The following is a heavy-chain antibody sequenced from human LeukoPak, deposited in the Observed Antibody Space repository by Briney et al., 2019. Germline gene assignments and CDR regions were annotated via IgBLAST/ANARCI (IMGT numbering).Heavy chain of an antibody. CDR1: GFTFSDYY. D-gene: IGHD3-10*01. J-gene: IGHJ4*02. Sequence: PGGSLRLSCAASGFTFSDYYMSWIRQAPGKGLEWVSYISSSGSTIYYADSVKGRFTISRDNAKNSLYLQMNSLRAEDTAVYYCAKRLLWFGESPSDYWGQGTLVTVSS. V-gene: IGHV3-11*01. CDR3: AKRLLWFGESPSDY. CDR2: ISSSGSTI.